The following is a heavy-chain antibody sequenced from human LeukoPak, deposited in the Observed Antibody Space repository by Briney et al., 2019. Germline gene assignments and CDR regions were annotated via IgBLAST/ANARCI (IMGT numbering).Heavy chain of an antibody. J-gene: IGHJ6*03. CDR1: GGSISSHY. CDR3: ARGYYYYMDV. Sequence: SETLSLTCTVSGGSISSHYWSWIRQPPGKGLEWIGYIYYSGSTNYNPSLKSRVTISVDTSKNRFSLKLSSVTAADTAVYYCARGYYYYMDVWGKGTTVTVSS. V-gene: IGHV4-59*11. CDR2: IYYSGST.